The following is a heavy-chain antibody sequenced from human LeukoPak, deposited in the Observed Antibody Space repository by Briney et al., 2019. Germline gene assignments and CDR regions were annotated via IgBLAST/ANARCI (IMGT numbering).Heavy chain of an antibody. Sequence: PSETLSLTCTVSGGSISSSSYYWGWVRQAPGKGLEWVSVIYNSGITYYADSVKGRFTISRDGSKNTLYLQMDSLRAEDTAVYYCATVLGRTIGYCSGGSCHSGFFDHWGQGTLVSVSS. CDR3: ATVLGRTIGYCSGGSCHSGFFDH. V-gene: IGHV3-53*01. D-gene: IGHD2-15*01. CDR2: IYNSGIT. J-gene: IGHJ4*02. CDR1: GGSISSSSYY.